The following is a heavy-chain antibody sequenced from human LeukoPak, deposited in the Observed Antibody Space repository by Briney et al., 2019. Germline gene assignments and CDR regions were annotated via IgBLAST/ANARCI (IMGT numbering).Heavy chain of an antibody. J-gene: IGHJ4*02. CDR3: ARRRRGSSCGYYFDY. CDR1: GGSISSSSYY. V-gene: IGHV4-39*01. Sequence: KPSETLSLTCTVAGGSISSSSYYWGWIRQPPGKGLEWIGSIYYSGSTYYNPSLKSRVTISVDTSKNQFSLKLSSVTAADTAVYYCARRRRGSSCGYYFDYWGQGTLVTVSS. D-gene: IGHD6-6*01. CDR2: IYYSGST.